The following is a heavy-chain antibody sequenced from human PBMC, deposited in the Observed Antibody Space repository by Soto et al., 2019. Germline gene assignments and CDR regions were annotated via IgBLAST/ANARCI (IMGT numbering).Heavy chain of an antibody. D-gene: IGHD5-18*01. J-gene: IGHJ6*02. CDR2: LNAGNGNT. CDR3: AREQRDTTMGPYDMDV. Sequence: ASVKVSCKASGYTFTSYAMHWVRQAPGQRLEWMGWLNAGNGNTKYSQKFQGRVTITRDTSATTAYMELSSLRSEDTGVYYCAREQRDTTMGPYDMDVWGQVTTVTVSS. CDR1: GYTFTSYA. V-gene: IGHV1-3*01.